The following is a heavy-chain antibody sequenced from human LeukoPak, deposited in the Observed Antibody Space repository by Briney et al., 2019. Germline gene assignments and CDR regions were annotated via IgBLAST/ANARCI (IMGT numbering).Heavy chain of an antibody. CDR3: AKVRSLNLNDAFDI. CDR2: IWYGGSNK. J-gene: IGHJ3*02. Sequence: GGSLRLSCAASGFTYSSYGMHWVRQAPGKGLEWVAVIWYGGSNKYYADSVKGRFTISRDNSKNTLYLQMNSLRAEDTAVYYCAKVRSLNLNDAFDIWGQGTMVTISS. V-gene: IGHV3-30*02. CDR1: GFTYSSYG. D-gene: IGHD3-16*01.